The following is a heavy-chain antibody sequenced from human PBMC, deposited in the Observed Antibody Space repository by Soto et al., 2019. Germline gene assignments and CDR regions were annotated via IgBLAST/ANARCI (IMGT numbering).Heavy chain of an antibody. V-gene: IGHV3-30-3*01. D-gene: IGHD1-26*01. Sequence: PGGSLRLSCAASGFTFSSYAMHWVRQAPGKGLEWVAVISYDGSNKYYADSVKGRFTISRDNSKNTLYLQMNSLRAEDTAVYYCARDNSGSYSEFDYWGQGTLVTVSS. J-gene: IGHJ4*02. CDR1: GFTFSSYA. CDR2: ISYDGSNK. CDR3: ARDNSGSYSEFDY.